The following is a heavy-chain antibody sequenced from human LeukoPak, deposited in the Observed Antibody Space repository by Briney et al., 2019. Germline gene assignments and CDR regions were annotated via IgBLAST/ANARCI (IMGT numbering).Heavy chain of an antibody. D-gene: IGHD3-3*01. V-gene: IGHV1-69*06. CDR3: ARSLFRFLEWSYRSYYYYYMDV. J-gene: IGHJ6*03. Sequence: RASVKVSFKASGGTFSSYGISLVREGPGQGLEWMGGIIPIFGTGNYAQKFQGRVTITADKSTSTAYMELSSLRSEDKAVYYCARSLFRFLEWSYRSYYYYYMDVWGKGTTVTVSS. CDR2: IIPIFGTG. CDR1: GGTFSSYG.